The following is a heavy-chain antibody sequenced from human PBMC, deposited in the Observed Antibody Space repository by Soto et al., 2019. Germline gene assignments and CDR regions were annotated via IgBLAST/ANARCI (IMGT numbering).Heavy chain of an antibody. V-gene: IGHV3-15*07. Sequence: PGGSLRLSCAASGFTFTTAWINWVRQAPGKGLEWVGRIKSKIDGGTADFAAPVRGRFAISRDGSKSMVYLQMNSLRAEDTAVYYCGRHPSQYSSWYFDYWGQGTLVTVSS. CDR3: GRHPSQYSSWYFDY. D-gene: IGHD6-6*01. CDR1: GFTFTTAW. J-gene: IGHJ4*02. CDR2: IKSKIDGGTA.